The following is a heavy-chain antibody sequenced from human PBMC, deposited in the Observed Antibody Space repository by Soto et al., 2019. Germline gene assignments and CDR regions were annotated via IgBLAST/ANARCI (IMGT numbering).Heavy chain of an antibody. CDR1: GGSINSADYY. D-gene: IGHD3-22*01. CDR2: IYYSGTT. J-gene: IGHJ4*02. V-gene: IGHV4-30-4*01. Sequence: PSETLSLTCTVSGGSINSADYYWSWIRQPPGKGLEWIGYIYYSGTTYYNPSLKSRFTISVDTSKNQFSLNLRSVTAADTAVYYCARVFERXYFNSRGTLRPSTEFDSWGQGTLVTVSS. CDR3: ARVFERXYFNSRGTLRPSTEFDS.